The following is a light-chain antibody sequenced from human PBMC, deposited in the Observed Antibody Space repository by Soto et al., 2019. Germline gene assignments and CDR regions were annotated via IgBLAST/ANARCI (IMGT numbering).Light chain of an antibody. CDR3: QAWDSSTGVV. Sequence: SYELTQPPSVSVSPGQTASITCSGDKLGDKYAFWNQQKPGQSPVLVIYQDSKRPSGIPERFSGSNSGNTATLTITGTQAMDEADYYCQAWDSSTGVVFGGGTKLTVL. J-gene: IGLJ2*01. V-gene: IGLV3-1*01. CDR1: KLGDKY. CDR2: QDS.